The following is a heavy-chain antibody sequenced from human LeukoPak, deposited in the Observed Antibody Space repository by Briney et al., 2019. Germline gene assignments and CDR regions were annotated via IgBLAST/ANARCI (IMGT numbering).Heavy chain of an antibody. V-gene: IGHV4-4*07. D-gene: IGHD3-22*01. CDR1: GGPISRYY. CDR3: ARGDFTYYYDSSGYYSFPGYFDY. CDR2: IYTSGTT. Sequence: SETLSLTCTFSGGPISRYYWNWIRQPAGKGLEWIGRIYTSGTTSSNPSLKSRVTMSVDTSKNQFSLKLSSVTAADTAVYYCARGDFTYYYDSSGYYSFPGYFDYWGQGTLVTVSS. J-gene: IGHJ4*02.